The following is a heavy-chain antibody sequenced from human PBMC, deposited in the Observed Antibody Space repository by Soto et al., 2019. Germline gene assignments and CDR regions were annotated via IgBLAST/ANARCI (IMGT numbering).Heavy chain of an antibody. CDR2: NYHSGST. CDR1: GGSISSGGYS. V-gene: IGHV4-30-2*01. D-gene: IGHD3-22*01. CDR3: ASIYDSSGYYSHFDY. J-gene: IGHJ4*02. Sequence: SETLSLTCAVSGGSISSGGYSWSWIRQPRGKGREWIGYNYHSGSTYYNPSHKSRVTISVDRSKNQFYLKLSSVTAADTAVYYCASIYDSSGYYSHFDYWGQGTLVTVSS.